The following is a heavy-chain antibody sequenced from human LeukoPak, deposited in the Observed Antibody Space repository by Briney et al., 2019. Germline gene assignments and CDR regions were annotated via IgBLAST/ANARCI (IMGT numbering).Heavy chain of an antibody. J-gene: IGHJ4*02. V-gene: IGHV6-1*01. CDR2: TYYRSKWYN. D-gene: IGHD3-22*01. CDR1: GDSVSSNSAA. CDR3: ARDPGGYYDSSGYYYVPPDY. Sequence: PSQTLSLTCAISGDSVSSNSAAWNWIRQSPSRGLEWLGRTYYRSKWYNDYAVSVKSRITINPDTSKNQFSLQLNPVTPEDTAVYYCARDPGGYYDSSGYYYVPPDYWGQGTLVTVSS.